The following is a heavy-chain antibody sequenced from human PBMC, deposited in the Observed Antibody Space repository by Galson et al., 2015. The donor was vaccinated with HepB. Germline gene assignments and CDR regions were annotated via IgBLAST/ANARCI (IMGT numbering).Heavy chain of an antibody. CDR3: AKCPDYYGSGSGMDV. Sequence: SLRPSCAASGFTFSRYAMSWVRQAPGKGLEWVSAISGSGGSTYYADSVKGRFTISRDNSKNTLYLQMNSLRAEDTAVYYCAKCPDYYGSGSGMDVWGQGTTVTVSS. CDR2: ISGSGGST. V-gene: IGHV3-23*01. CDR1: GFTFSRYA. J-gene: IGHJ6*02. D-gene: IGHD3-10*01.